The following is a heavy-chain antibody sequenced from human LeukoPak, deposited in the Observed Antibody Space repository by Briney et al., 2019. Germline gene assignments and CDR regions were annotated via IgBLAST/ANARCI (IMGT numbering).Heavy chain of an antibody. J-gene: IGHJ6*03. V-gene: IGHV4-59*08. D-gene: IGHD2/OR15-2a*01. CDR1: GGSISSYY. Sequence: PETLSLTCTVSGGSISSYYWSWIRQPPGKGLEWIGYIYHSGSTNYNPSLKSRVTISVDTSKNQFSLKLSSVTAADTAVYYCARLSFNRGYYYYYYMDVWGKGTTVTVSS. CDR3: ARLSFNRGYYYYYYMDV. CDR2: IYHSGST.